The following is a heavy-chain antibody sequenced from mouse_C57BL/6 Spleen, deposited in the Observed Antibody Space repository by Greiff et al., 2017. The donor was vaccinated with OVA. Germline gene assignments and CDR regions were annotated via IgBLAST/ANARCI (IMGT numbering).Heavy chain of an antibody. Sequence: QVQLQQPGAELVKPGASVKLSCKASGYTFTSYWMQWVKQRPGQGLEWIGEIDPSDSYTNYNQKFKGKATLTVDTSSSTAYMQLSSLTSEDSAVYYCARSIYYDYGFDYWGQGTTLTVSS. CDR3: ARSIYYDYGFDY. V-gene: IGHV1-50*01. CDR1: GYTFTSYW. D-gene: IGHD2-4*01. J-gene: IGHJ2*01. CDR2: IDPSDSYT.